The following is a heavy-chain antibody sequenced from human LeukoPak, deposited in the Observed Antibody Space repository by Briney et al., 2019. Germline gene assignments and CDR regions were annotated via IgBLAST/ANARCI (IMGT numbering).Heavy chain of an antibody. CDR2: IYHSGST. D-gene: IGHD7-27*01. Sequence: SETLSLTCAVSGGSISSSNWWSWVRQPPGKGLEWIGEIYHSGSTNYNPSLKSRVTISVDTSKNQFSLKLSSVTAADTAVYYCARWGQTRNFDYWGQGTLVTVSS. CDR1: GGSISSSNW. CDR3: ARWGQTRNFDY. V-gene: IGHV4-4*02. J-gene: IGHJ4*02.